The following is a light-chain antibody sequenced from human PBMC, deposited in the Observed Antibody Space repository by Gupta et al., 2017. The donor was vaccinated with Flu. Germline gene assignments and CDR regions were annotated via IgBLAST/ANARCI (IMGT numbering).Light chain of an antibody. CDR3: QQDNVWPPYT. J-gene: IGKJ2*01. CDR2: RAS. V-gene: IGKV3-15*01. CDR1: QSVSNN. Sequence: EIVMTQSPATLSVSPGERATLSCRASQSVSNNLAWYQQKPGQPPRLLIFRASSRDAGIPDRFSGSGYGTEFALTISSRQSEDFGVYYCQQDNVWPPYTFGQGTKLEI.